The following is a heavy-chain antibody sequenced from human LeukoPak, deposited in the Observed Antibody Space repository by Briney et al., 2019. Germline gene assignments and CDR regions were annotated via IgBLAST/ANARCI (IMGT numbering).Heavy chain of an antibody. CDR3: ASFPTYCSGGSCYPLDSYYFDY. V-gene: IGHV4-39*07. J-gene: IGHJ4*02. CDR1: GGSISSSSYY. Sequence: PSETLSLTCTVSGGSISSSSYYWGWIRQPPGKGLEWIGSIYYSGSTYYNPSLKSRVTISVDTSKNQFSLKLSSVTAADTAVYYCASFPTYCSGGSCYPLDSYYFDYWGQGTLVTVSS. CDR2: IYYSGST. D-gene: IGHD2-15*01.